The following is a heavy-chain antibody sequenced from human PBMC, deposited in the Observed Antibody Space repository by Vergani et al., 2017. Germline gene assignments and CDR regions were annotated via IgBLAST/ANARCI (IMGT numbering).Heavy chain of an antibody. J-gene: IGHJ3*02. V-gene: IGHV5-51*01. Sequence: EVQLVQSGAEVKKPGESLKIACKGSGHSFTSYWTGWVRQTPGKGLEWMGVIYPGDSDTRYSPSFQGQVTIAADKSISTAYLQWSSLKASDTAMYYCASTYYYDSSGPSAFDIWGQGTMVTVSS. CDR3: ASTYYYDSSGPSAFDI. CDR2: IYPGDSDT. D-gene: IGHD3-22*01. CDR1: GHSFTSYW.